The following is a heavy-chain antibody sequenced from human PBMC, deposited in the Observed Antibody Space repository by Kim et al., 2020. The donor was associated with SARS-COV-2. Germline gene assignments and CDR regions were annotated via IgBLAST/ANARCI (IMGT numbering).Heavy chain of an antibody. D-gene: IGHD6-6*01. V-gene: IGHV1-69*01. J-gene: IGHJ5*02. Sequence: KCAQQFQGRVTITADESTSTAYMELSSLRSEDTAVYYCARASSSSGGFDPWGQGTLVTVSS. CDR3: ARASSSSGGFDP.